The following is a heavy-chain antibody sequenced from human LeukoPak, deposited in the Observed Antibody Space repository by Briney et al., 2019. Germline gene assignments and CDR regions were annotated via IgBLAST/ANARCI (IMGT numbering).Heavy chain of an antibody. J-gene: IGHJ4*02. CDR3: AREGPGRLIDY. D-gene: IGHD1-26*01. Sequence: GGPLRLSCAASGFTVSSNYMSWVRQAPGKGLEWVSVIYSGGSTYSADSVKGRFTISRDNSKNTLFLQMNSLRAEDTAVYYCAREGPGRLIDYWGQGTLVTVSS. CDR2: IYSGGST. V-gene: IGHV3-66*01. CDR1: GFTVSSNY.